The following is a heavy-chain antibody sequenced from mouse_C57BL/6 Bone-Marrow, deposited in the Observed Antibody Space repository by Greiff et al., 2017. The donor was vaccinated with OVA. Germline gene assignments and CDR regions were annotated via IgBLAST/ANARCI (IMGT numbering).Heavy chain of an antibody. Sequence: EVQRVESGGGLVKPGGSLKLSCAASGFTFSSYAMSWVRQTPEKRLEWVATISDGGSYTYYPDNVKGRFTISRDNAKNNLYLQMSHLKSEDTAVYYCARVLSTTVVAGYYFDYWGQGTTLTVSS. CDR1: GFTFSSYA. CDR2: ISDGGSYT. CDR3: ARVLSTTVVAGYYFDY. J-gene: IGHJ2*01. V-gene: IGHV5-4*01. D-gene: IGHD1-1*01.